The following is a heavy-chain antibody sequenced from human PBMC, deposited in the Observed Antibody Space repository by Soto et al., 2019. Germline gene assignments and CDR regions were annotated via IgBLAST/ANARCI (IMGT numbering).Heavy chain of an antibody. Sequence: QVQLVESGGGVVQPGRSLRLSCAASGFSFSSCAMHWVRQAPGKGLEGVAVVSHDGSNKYYADSVKGRVTISRDNSINTVYLQMNSLRAEDTYVYYCARVSIAVAGIAYYFDYWGQGTLVTVSS. CDR2: VSHDGSNK. CDR1: GFSFSSCA. CDR3: ARVSIAVAGIAYYFDY. J-gene: IGHJ4*02. D-gene: IGHD6-19*01. V-gene: IGHV3-30-3*01.